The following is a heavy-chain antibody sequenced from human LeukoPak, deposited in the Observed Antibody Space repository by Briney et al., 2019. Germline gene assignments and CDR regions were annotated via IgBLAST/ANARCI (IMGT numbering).Heavy chain of an antibody. CDR3: ARGILRGPFPHDY. CDR2: IYSGGST. CDR1: GFTVSSNY. D-gene: IGHD3-10*01. V-gene: IGHV3-53*01. Sequence: PGGSLRLSCAASGFTVSSNYMSWVRQAPGKGLEWVSVIYSGGSTYYADSVKGRFTISRDNSKNTLYLQMNSLRADDTAVYYCARGILRGPFPHDYWGQGTLITVSS. J-gene: IGHJ4*02.